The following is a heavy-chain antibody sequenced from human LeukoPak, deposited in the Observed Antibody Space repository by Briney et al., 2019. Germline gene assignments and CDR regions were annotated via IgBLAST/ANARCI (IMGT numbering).Heavy chain of an antibody. CDR3: AKDGGEASSWWKEDYYYYMDV. V-gene: IGHV4-61*02. CDR2: IYTSGST. CDR1: GGSISSGSYY. D-gene: IGHD6-13*01. J-gene: IGHJ6*03. Sequence: SGTLSLTCTVSGGSISSGSYYWSWIRQPAGKGLEWIGRIYTSGSTNYNPSLKSRVTISVDTSKNQFSLKLSSVTAADTAVYYCAKDGGEASSWWKEDYYYYMDVWGKGTTVTVSS.